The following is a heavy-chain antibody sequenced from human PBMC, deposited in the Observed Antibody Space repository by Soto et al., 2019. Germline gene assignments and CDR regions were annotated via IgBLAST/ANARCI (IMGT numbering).Heavy chain of an antibody. CDR2: INAGNGNT. CDR3: ARVSPYYYDSSGYYQYGMDV. V-gene: IGHV1-3*01. CDR1: GFTFTSYA. Sequence: GASVKVSCKASGFTFTSYAMHWVRQAPGQRLEWLGWINAGNGNTKYSQKFQGRVTITRDTSASTAYMELSSLRSEDTAVYYCARVSPYYYDSSGYYQYGMDVWGQGTTVTVSS. J-gene: IGHJ6*02. D-gene: IGHD3-22*01.